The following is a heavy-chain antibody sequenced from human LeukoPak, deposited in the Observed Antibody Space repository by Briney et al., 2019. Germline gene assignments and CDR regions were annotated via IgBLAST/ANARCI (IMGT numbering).Heavy chain of an antibody. Sequence: SETLSLTCAVYGGSFSGYYWSWIRQPPGKGLEWIGEINHSGSTNYNPSLKSRVTISVDTSKNQFSLKLSSVTAADTAVYYCARVTESYSSSWYYYYYYMDVWGKGTTVTVSS. CDR3: ARVTESYSSSWYYYYYYMDV. V-gene: IGHV4-34*01. D-gene: IGHD6-13*01. J-gene: IGHJ6*03. CDR1: GGSFSGYY. CDR2: INHSGST.